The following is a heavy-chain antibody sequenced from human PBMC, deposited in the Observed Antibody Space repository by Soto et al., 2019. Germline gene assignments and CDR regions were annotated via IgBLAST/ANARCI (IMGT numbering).Heavy chain of an antibody. CDR1: GGSISSYY. J-gene: IGHJ5*02. CDR3: ARHARGIAAAGPCGRFDP. CDR2: IYYSGST. Sequence: QVQLQESGPGLVKPSETLSLTCTVSGGSISSYYWSWIRQPPGKGLEWIGYIYYSGSTNYNPSLEIRVTISVDTSKHQSALNRRSVTAADTAVYYCARHARGIAAAGPCGRFDPWGQGTLVTVSS. V-gene: IGHV4-59*08. D-gene: IGHD6-13*01.